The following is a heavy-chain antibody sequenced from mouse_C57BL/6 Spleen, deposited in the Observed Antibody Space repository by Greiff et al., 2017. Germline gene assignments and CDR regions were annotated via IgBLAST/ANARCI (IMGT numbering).Heavy chain of an antibody. D-gene: IGHD1-1*01. J-gene: IGHJ3*01. Sequence: VQLQQSGPVLVKPGASVKMSCKASGYTFTDYYMNWVKQSHGKSLEWIGVINPYNGGTSYNQKFKGKATLSVDKSSSTAYMELNCLTSEDSAVYYCARETYGSSSSFAYWGQGALVTVSA. CDR2: INPYNGGT. CDR1: GYTFTDYY. V-gene: IGHV1-19*01. CDR3: ARETYGSSSSFAY.